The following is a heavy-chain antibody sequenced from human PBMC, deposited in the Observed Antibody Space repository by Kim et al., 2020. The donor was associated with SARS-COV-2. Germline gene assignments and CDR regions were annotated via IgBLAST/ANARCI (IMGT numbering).Heavy chain of an antibody. Sequence: SVKVSCKASGFTFTSSAVQWVRQARGQRLEWIGWIVVGSGNTNYAQKFQERVTITRDMSTSTAYMELSSLRSEDTAVYYCAAAYGDYVGGIDYWGQGTLVTVSS. J-gene: IGHJ4*02. CDR2: IVVGSGNT. CDR1: GFTFTSSA. V-gene: IGHV1-58*01. CDR3: AAAYGDYVGGIDY. D-gene: IGHD4-17*01.